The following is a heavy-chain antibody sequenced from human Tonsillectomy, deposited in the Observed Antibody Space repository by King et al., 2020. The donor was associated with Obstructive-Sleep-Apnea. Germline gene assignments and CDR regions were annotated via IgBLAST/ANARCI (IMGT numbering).Heavy chain of an antibody. Sequence: QLQESGPGLVKPSETLSLTCTVSGGSISSSSYYWGWIRQPPGKGLEWIGSIYYSGSTYYNPSLKSRVTISVDTSKNQFSLKLSSVTAADTAVYYCASQHGSVTDAFDIWGQGTMVTVSS. CDR2: IYYSGST. V-gene: IGHV4-39*07. CDR1: GGSISSSSYY. CDR3: ASQHGSVTDAFDI. J-gene: IGHJ3*02. D-gene: IGHD3-10*01.